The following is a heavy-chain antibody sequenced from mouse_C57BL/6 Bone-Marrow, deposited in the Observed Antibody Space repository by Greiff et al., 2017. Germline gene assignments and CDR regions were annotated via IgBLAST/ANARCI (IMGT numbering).Heavy chain of an antibody. J-gene: IGHJ1*03. CDR3: AKTFYGNYWYFDV. CDR2: IWRGGST. D-gene: IGHD2-10*01. CDR1: GFSLTSYG. Sequence: QVHVKQSGPGLVQPSQSLSITCTVSGFSLTSYGVHWVRQSPGKGLEWLGVIWRGGSTDYNAAFMSRLSITKDNSKSQVFFKMNSLQADDTAIYYCAKTFYGNYWYFDVWGTGTTVTVSS. V-gene: IGHV2-5*01.